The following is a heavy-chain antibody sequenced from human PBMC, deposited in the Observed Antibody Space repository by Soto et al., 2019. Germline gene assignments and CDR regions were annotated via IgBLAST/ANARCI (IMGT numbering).Heavy chain of an antibody. J-gene: IGHJ5*02. Sequence: EVQLLESGGGLVQPGGSLRLSCAASGFTFSSYAMSWVRQAPGKGLEWVSAISGSGGSTYYADSVKGRFTISRDNSKNTLYLQMNSLRAEDTAVYYCARPDYYDSSGRGWFDPWGQGTLVTVSS. V-gene: IGHV3-23*01. CDR2: ISGSGGST. CDR1: GFTFSSYA. CDR3: ARPDYYDSSGRGWFDP. D-gene: IGHD3-22*01.